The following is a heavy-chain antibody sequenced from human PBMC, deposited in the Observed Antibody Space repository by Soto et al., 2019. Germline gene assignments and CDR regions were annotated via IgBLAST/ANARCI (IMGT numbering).Heavy chain of an antibody. V-gene: IGHV3-66*01. CDR3: ATAKLLLPWLFDH. D-gene: IGHD2-15*01. J-gene: IGHJ4*02. CDR2: IYSGGST. Sequence: GGSLRLSCAAFGFIVSSNYMSWVRQAPGKGLEWVSVIYSGGSTFYADSVKGRFIISRDDSKNTLFLQMNSLRAEDTAVYYCATAKLLLPWLFDHWGQGTLVTVSS. CDR1: GFIVSSNY.